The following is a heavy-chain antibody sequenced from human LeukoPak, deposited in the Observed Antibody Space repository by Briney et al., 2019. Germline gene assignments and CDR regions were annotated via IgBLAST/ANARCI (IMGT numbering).Heavy chain of an antibody. CDR2: INDSGDST. J-gene: IGHJ4*02. D-gene: IGHD6-19*01. CDR3: AKDARRSDGWYFFDH. CDR1: GFAFSSHA. Sequence: GGSLRLSCAASGFAFSSHAMGWVRQAPGKGLEWVSVINDSGDSTYYADSVKGRFTISRDNSKNTLYLQMISLRAGDTAVYFCAKDARRSDGWYFFDHWGEETLVTVPS. V-gene: IGHV3-23*01.